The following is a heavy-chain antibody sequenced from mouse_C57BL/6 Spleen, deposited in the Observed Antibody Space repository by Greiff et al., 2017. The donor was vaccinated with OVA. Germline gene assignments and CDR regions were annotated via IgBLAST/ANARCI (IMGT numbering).Heavy chain of an antibody. CDR3: ARNYGSPYWYFDV. D-gene: IGHD1-1*01. Sequence: EVQLVESGGGLVKPGGSLKLSCAASGFTFSDYGMHWVRQAPEKGLEWVAYISRGSSTIYYADTVKGRFTISRDNAKNTLFLQMTSLRSEDTAMYYGARNYGSPYWYFDVWGTGTTVTVSS. J-gene: IGHJ1*03. CDR2: ISRGSSTI. CDR1: GFTFSDYG. V-gene: IGHV5-17*01.